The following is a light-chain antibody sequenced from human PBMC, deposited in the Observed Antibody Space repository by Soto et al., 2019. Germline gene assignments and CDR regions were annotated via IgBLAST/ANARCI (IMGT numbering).Light chain of an antibody. Sequence: IEVTQSPSSLTASLGDRVTITCRASQTIGTYVTWYRQKSGAAPELLIYDASTLQSGVPSRFRGGASGTDFTLTISSLQLDDFATYYCQQSYNTPLTFGQGTKVDI. CDR3: QQSYNTPLT. CDR1: QTIGTY. V-gene: IGKV1-39*01. J-gene: IGKJ1*01. CDR2: DAS.